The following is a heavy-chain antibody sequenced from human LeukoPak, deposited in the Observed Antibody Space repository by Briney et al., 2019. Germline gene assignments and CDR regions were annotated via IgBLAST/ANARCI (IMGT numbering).Heavy chain of an antibody. J-gene: IGHJ3*02. Sequence: ASVKVSCKASGYTFTSYGISRVRQAPGQGLEWMGWISAYNGNTNYARKLQGRVTMTTDTSTSTAYMELRSLRSDDTAVYYCARDGSIAARPDAFDIWGQGTMVTVSS. V-gene: IGHV1-18*01. CDR2: ISAYNGNT. CDR1: GYTFTSYG. CDR3: ARDGSIAARPDAFDI. D-gene: IGHD6-6*01.